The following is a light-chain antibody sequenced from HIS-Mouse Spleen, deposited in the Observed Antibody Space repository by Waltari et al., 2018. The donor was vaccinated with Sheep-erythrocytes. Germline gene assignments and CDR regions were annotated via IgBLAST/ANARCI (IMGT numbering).Light chain of an antibody. CDR1: QSLLHSNGYNY. Sequence: DIVMTQSPLSLPVTPGEPASISCRASQSLLHSNGYNYLDWYLQKPGQSPQLLIYLGSTRASGVPDSCSGSGSGTDFTLKISRVEAEDVGVYYCMQALQTPYTFGQGTKLEIK. J-gene: IGKJ2*01. V-gene: IGKV2-28*01. CDR2: LGS. CDR3: MQALQTPYT.